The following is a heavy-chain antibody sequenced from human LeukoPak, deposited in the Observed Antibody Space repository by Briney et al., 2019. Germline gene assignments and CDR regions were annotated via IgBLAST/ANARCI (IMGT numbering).Heavy chain of an antibody. Sequence: SETLSLTCTVSGGSIISYFWSWIRQPPGKGLEWIGYIYYSGSTNYNPSLKSRITISVDTSKKQFSLKLSSVTAADTAVYYCARGRAAAGSWYFDYWGQGTLVTVSS. CDR3: ARGRAAAGSWYFDY. J-gene: IGHJ4*02. CDR2: IYYSGST. CDR1: GGSIISYF. D-gene: IGHD6-13*01. V-gene: IGHV4-59*01.